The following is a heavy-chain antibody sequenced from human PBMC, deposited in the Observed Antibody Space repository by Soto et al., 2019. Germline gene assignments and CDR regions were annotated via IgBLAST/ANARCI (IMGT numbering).Heavy chain of an antibody. D-gene: IGHD1-26*01. CDR2: IYHSGST. Sequence: QLQLQESGSGLVKPSQTLSLTCAVSGGSISSGGYSCSGIRQPPGKGLEWIGYIYHSGSTYYNPALKSRVTISVERSKNPFSLKLSSVTAVATAVYYCAITPTPWGQGTLVTVSS. CDR1: GGSISSGGYS. J-gene: IGHJ5*02. CDR3: AITPTP. V-gene: IGHV4-30-2*01.